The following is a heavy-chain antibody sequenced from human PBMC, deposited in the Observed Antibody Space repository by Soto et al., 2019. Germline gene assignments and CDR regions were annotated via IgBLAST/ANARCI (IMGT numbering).Heavy chain of an antibody. Sequence: QVQLQQWGAGLLKPSETLSLTCAVYGGSFSGYYWSWIRQPPGKGLEWIGEINHSGSTNYNPSLKSRVPISVDTSKNQFSLKLSSVTAADTAVYYCARKYVAGYDYWGQGTLVTVSS. CDR3: ARKYVAGYDY. CDR1: GGSFSGYY. D-gene: IGHD6-19*01. J-gene: IGHJ4*02. CDR2: INHSGST. V-gene: IGHV4-34*01.